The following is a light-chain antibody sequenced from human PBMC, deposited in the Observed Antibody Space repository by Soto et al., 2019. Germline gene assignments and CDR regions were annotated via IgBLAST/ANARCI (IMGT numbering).Light chain of an antibody. CDR3: SSYAGSNNFEV. V-gene: IGLV2-8*01. Sequence: QSVLTQPPSASGSPGQSVTISCTGTSSDVGGYNYVSWYQQHPGKAPKLMIYEVSKRPSGVPDRFSGSKSGNTASLTVSGLQAEDEADYYCSSYAGSNNFEVFGTGTTLTVL. CDR1: SSDVGGYNY. CDR2: EVS. J-gene: IGLJ1*01.